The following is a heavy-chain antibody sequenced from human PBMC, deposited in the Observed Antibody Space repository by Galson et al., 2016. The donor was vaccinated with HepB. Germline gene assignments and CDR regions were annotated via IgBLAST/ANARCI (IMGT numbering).Heavy chain of an antibody. V-gene: IGHV3-48*02. CDR2: ITSSSDTM. D-gene: IGHD3-16*01. CDR3: ARDDYFRLGY. Sequence: SLRLSCAASGFIFSVYNMNWARQAPGKGLEWIAWITSSSDTMYYADSVKGRFTISRDNAKNSLHLEMNSLRDEDTAVYYCARDDYFRLGYWGQGTLVTVSS. J-gene: IGHJ4*02. CDR1: GFIFSVYN.